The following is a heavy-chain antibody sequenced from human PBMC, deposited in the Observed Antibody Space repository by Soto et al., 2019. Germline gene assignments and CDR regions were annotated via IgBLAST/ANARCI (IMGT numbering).Heavy chain of an antibody. Sequence: PGEPLKISWHGTGYRFSSSWIGRVRQKPGKGLEWLGNVYPSDSDVRYSPAFEGQVTVSADNSINTAYLQLLNLKASDTAIYYCTKGAPSRFDSWGQGTRVTVSS. CDR2: VYPSDSDV. V-gene: IGHV5-51*01. J-gene: IGHJ4*02. CDR1: GYRFSSSW. D-gene: IGHD3-16*01. CDR3: TKGAPSRFDS.